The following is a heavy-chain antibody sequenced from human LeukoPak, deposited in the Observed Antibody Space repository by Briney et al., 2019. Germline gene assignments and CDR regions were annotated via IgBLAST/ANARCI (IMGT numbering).Heavy chain of an antibody. CDR3: SRDGALDYGDYWYFDL. D-gene: IGHD4-17*01. V-gene: IGHV4-4*07. Sequence: SETLSLTCTVSGGSISSYFLTWVRQSAGKGLEFIGRLRPTDGYTNYNPSLTSRVPMSLDPSKNQLPLKPDSVTAADTAVYYCSRDGALDYGDYWYFDLWGRGTLLTVSS. CDR1: GGSISSYF. J-gene: IGHJ2*01. CDR2: LRPTDGYT.